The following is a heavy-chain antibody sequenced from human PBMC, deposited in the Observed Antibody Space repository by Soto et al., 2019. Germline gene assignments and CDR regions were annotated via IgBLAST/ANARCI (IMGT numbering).Heavy chain of an antibody. CDR2: VWPSANV. V-gene: IGHV4-61*01. J-gene: IGHJ3*02. CDR1: GDSLNGDSLSRYY. CDR3: ARDAYGSETHTTHGFDI. D-gene: IGHD3-10*01. Sequence: QLQETGPGLVRPSETLSLTCTLSGDSLNGDSLSRYYWTWIRQTPGKGLEWIGIVWPSANVNYNPSLGGRATISLDASKNQFTLSLTSVTPADSAVYFCARDAYGSETHTTHGFDIWGQGTKVIVSS.